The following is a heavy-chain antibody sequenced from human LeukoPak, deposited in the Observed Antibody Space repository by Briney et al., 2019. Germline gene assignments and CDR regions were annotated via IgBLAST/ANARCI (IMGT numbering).Heavy chain of an antibody. Sequence: GGSLRLSCAASGFTFSSCTMNWVRQAPGKGLEWVSSISSSGRYIYYAESMKGRFTISRDNTNNSLFLQMNSLRAEDTAVYYCVRDETRRHDGLDIWGQGTMVSVSS. V-gene: IGHV3-21*01. CDR3: VRDETRRHDGLDI. J-gene: IGHJ3*02. CDR2: ISSSGRYI. CDR1: GFTFSSCT.